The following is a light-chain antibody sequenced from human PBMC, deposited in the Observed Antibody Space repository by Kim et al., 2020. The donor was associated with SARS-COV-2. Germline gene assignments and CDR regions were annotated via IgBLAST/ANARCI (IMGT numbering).Light chain of an antibody. Sequence: GQWIAISCTGTSSDVGGYNYVSWYQQHPGNAPKLMIYDVSKRPSGVSNRVSGSKSGSTTSLTISGLQAEDEADYYCSSYTSSSTWVLGGGTQLTV. CDR2: DVS. J-gene: IGLJ3*02. CDR3: SSYTSSSTWV. CDR1: SSDVGGYNY. V-gene: IGLV2-14*04.